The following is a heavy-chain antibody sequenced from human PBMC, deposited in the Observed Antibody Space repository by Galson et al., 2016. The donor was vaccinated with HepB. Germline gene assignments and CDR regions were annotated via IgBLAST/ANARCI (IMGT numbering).Heavy chain of an antibody. CDR3: ARVFLSHGVRGFDV. CDR1: GYTFTASY. J-gene: IGHJ3*01. Sequence: SVKVSCKASGYTFTASYIHWVRRAPGQGLEWMGWISPNTGDTNYAQRFQGRVSMTRDTSISTAYMDLGRLRSDATAVYYCARVFLSHGVRGFDVWGQGTTVTVSS. V-gene: IGHV1-2*02. CDR2: ISPNTGDT. D-gene: IGHD2/OR15-2a*01.